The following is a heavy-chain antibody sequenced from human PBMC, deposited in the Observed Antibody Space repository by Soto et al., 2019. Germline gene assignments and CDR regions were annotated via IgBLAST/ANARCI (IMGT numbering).Heavy chain of an antibody. J-gene: IGHJ4*02. CDR3: ARVSAAGTYFDY. Sequence: SETLSLTCAVSVGSISSSNWWSWVRQPPGKGLEWIGEIYHSGSTNYNPSLKSRVTISVDKSKNQFSLKLSSVTAADTAVYYCARVSAAGTYFDYWGQGTLVTVSS. D-gene: IGHD6-13*01. V-gene: IGHV4-4*02. CDR2: IYHSGST. CDR1: VGSISSSNW.